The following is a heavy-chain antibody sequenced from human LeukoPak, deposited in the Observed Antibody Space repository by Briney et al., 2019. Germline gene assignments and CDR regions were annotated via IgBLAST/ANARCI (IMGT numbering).Heavy chain of an antibody. V-gene: IGHV3-23*01. D-gene: IGHD6-19*01. CDR3: AKGTLRYSSCYEY. CDR2: ISGSGGST. CDR1: GFTFTNYW. J-gene: IGHJ4*02. Sequence: GGSLRLSCAASGFTFTNYWMTWVRQAPGKGLEWVSAISGSGGSTYYADSVKGRFTISRDNSKNTLYLQMNSLRAEDTAVYYCAKGTLRYSSCYEYWGQGTPVTVSS.